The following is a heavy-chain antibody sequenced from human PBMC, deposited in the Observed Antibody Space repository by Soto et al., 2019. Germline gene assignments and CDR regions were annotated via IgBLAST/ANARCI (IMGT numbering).Heavy chain of an antibody. D-gene: IGHD2-15*01. Sequence: QVHLVQSGAEVKKPGASVKVSCKASGYTFTNYGISWVRQAPGQGLEWMGWISAYNGNTKYAQKLQGRVTMTTDTSTSTAYMELRSLRSDDTAVYYCARDRRDQPLLNNWFDPWGQGTLVTVSS. CDR1: GYTFTNYG. V-gene: IGHV1-18*01. CDR2: ISAYNGNT. CDR3: ARDRRDQPLLNNWFDP. J-gene: IGHJ5*02.